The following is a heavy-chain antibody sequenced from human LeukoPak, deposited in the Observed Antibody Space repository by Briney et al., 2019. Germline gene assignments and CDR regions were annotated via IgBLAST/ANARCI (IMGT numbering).Heavy chain of an antibody. V-gene: IGHV3-21*01. J-gene: IGHJ3*02. CDR1: GFTFSSYS. CDR2: ISSSSSYI. D-gene: IGHD5-18*01. CDR3: ACVDTAMVTVFPLDDAFDI. Sequence: GGSLRLSCAASGFTFSSYSMNWVRQAPGKGLEWVSSISSSSSYIYYADSVKGRFTISRDNAKNSLYLQMNSLRAEDTAVYYCACVDTAMVTVFPLDDAFDIWGQGTMVTVSS.